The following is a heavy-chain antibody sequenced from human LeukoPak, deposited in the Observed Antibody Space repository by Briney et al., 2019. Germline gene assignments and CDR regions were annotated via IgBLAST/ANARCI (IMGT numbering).Heavy chain of an antibody. J-gene: IGHJ4*02. D-gene: IGHD6-19*01. CDR2: INTNTGNP. Sequence: ASVKVSCKASGYTFTSYGISWVRQAPGQGLEWMGWINTNTGNPTYAQGFTGRFVFSLDTSVSTAYLQISSLKAEDTAVYYCARVSAVAGSNFDYWGQGTLVTVSS. CDR1: GYTFTSYG. V-gene: IGHV7-4-1*02. CDR3: ARVSAVAGSNFDY.